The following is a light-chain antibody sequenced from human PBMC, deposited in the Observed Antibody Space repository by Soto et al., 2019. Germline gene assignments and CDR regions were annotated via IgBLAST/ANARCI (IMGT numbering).Light chain of an antibody. CDR1: SGHSSNA. Sequence: QLVLTQSPSASASLGASVKLTCTLSSGHSSNAIAWHQQQPEKGPRYLMKVNSDGSHSKGDGIPDRFSGSSSGAERYLTISSLQSEDEADYYCQTWGTGIRVSGGGTKVTVL. V-gene: IGLV4-69*01. J-gene: IGLJ3*02. CDR2: VNSDGSH. CDR3: QTWGTGIRV.